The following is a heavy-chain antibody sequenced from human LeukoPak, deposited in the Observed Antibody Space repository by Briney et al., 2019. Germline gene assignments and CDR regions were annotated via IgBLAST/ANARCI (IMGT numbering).Heavy chain of an antibody. V-gene: IGHV3-7*04. Sequence: GGSLRLSCAASGFTFSSYWMNWVRQAPGQGLEWVANINQAGTEKYYVDSVKGRFTIFRDNAKNSLYLQMNSLRAEDTAVYYCARGGFRFCAHWGQGTLVTVSS. CDR3: ARGGFRFCAH. CDR2: INQAGTEK. J-gene: IGHJ4*02. D-gene: IGHD3-3*01. CDR1: GFTFSSYW.